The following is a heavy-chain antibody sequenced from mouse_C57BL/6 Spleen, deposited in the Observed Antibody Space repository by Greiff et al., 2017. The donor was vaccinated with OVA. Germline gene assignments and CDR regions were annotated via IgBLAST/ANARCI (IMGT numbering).Heavy chain of an antibody. Sequence: QVQLQQSGAELVRPGASVTLSCKASGYTFTDYEMHWVKQTPVHGLEWIGAIVPETGGTAYNQKFKGKAILTADTSASTAYMELRSLTSEDSDGYYCTRSTTGYWGQGTTLTVSS. CDR3: TRSTTGY. D-gene: IGHD2-12*01. CDR2: IVPETGGT. CDR1: GYTFTDYE. J-gene: IGHJ2*01. V-gene: IGHV1-15*01.